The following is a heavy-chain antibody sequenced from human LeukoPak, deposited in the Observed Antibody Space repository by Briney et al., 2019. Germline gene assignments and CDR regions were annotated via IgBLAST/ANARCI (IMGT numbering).Heavy chain of an antibody. J-gene: IGHJ4*02. Sequence: GGSLRLSCAASGFTFGSYGMHWVRQAPGKGLEWVAVIWYDGSNKYYADSVKGRFTISRDNSKNTLYLQMNSLRAEDTAVYYCARGRRYSSSEVFDYWGQGTLVTVSS. V-gene: IGHV3-33*01. CDR3: ARGRRYSSSEVFDY. CDR2: IWYDGSNK. D-gene: IGHD6-6*01. CDR1: GFTFGSYG.